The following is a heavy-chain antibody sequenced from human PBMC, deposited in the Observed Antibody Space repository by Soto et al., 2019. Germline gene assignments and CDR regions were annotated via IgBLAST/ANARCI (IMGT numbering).Heavy chain of an antibody. CDR1: GDSVSSNNAV. CDR3: SRVTWRSGADY. CDR2: TYYRSKWYN. D-gene: IGHD7-27*01. V-gene: IGHV6-1*01. J-gene: IGHJ4*02. Sequence: QVQLQQSGPGLVKPSQTLSLTCAISGDSVSSNNAVWNWIRQSPSRGLEWLGRTYYRSKWYNDYSASVQRRITLNPDTSNNQFSLQLNPVTPEDTAVYYWSRVTWRSGADYWGPGTLVTVSS.